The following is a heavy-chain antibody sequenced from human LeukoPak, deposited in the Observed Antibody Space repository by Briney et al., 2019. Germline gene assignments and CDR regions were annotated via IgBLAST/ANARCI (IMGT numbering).Heavy chain of an antibody. Sequence: ASVKVSCKASGYTFTGYYMHWVRQAPGQGLEWMGWINPNSGGTNYAQKFQGRVTMTRDTSISTAYMELSRPRSNDTAVYYCARDSPITMVRGVYYYYMDVWGKGTTVTVSS. D-gene: IGHD3-10*01. CDR3: ARDSPITMVRGVYYYYMDV. CDR2: INPNSGGT. J-gene: IGHJ6*03. V-gene: IGHV1-2*02. CDR1: GYTFTGYY.